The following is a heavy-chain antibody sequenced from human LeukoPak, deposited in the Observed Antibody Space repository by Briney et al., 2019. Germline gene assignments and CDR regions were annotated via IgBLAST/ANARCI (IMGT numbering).Heavy chain of an antibody. CDR2: ITTSDGNT. V-gene: IGHV3-23*01. CDR3: ARDMSDYGDYLGYFQH. J-gene: IGHJ1*01. CDR1: GFTFSSYT. Sequence: PGGSLRLSCAASGFTFSSYTMSWVRQAPGKGLEWVSTITTSDGNTYYADSVKGRFTVSRDNSKNTLYLQMNSLRAEDTAVYYCARDMSDYGDYLGYFQHWGQGTLVTVSS. D-gene: IGHD4-17*01.